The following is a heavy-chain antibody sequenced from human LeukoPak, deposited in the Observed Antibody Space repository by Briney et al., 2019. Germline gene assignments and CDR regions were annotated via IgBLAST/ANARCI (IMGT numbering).Heavy chain of an antibody. CDR1: GFTFISYS. J-gene: IGHJ4*02. CDR3: AESWGYSSGYDY. D-gene: IGHD5-18*01. CDR2: ISSSSTTI. V-gene: IGHV3-48*01. Sequence: PGGSLRLSCAPPGFTFISYSMNWVRKAPGKGLEWISYISSSSTTIYYADSVRGRFTISRDNAKNSLFLQMNSLRAEDTAVYCCAESWGYSSGYDYWGQGALVTVSS.